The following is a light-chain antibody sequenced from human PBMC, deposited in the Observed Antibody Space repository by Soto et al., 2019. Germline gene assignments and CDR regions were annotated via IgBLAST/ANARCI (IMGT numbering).Light chain of an antibody. Sequence: QSALTQPASVSGSPGQSITISCTGTRSDVGGYNYVSWYQQHPGKAPKLMIYEGINRPSGVSNRFSGSKSGNTASLTISGLQAEDEADYYCMSFTITSTLVFGGGTKVTVL. V-gene: IGLV2-14*01. CDR1: RSDVGGYNY. CDR2: EGI. CDR3: MSFTITSTLV. J-gene: IGLJ2*01.